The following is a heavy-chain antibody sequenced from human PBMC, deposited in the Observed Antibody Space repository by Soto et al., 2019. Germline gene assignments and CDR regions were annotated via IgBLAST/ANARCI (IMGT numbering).Heavy chain of an antibody. CDR2: FDPEDGET. D-gene: IGHD3-9*01. CDR3: ATVPIFYDILTGYNFDY. V-gene: IGHV1-24*01. Sequence: ASVKVSCKVSGYTLTELSMHWVRQAPGKGLEWMGGFDPEDGETIYAQKFQGRVTMTEDTSTDTAYMELGSLRSEDTAVYYCATVPIFYDILTGYNFDYWGQGTLVTVSS. CDR1: GYTLTELS. J-gene: IGHJ4*02.